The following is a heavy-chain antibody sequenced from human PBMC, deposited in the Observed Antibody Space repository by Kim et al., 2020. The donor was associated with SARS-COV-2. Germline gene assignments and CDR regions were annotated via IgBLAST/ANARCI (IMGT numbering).Heavy chain of an antibody. CDR2: ISYDGSNK. D-gene: IGHD6-13*01. CDR3: ARVRGIAAAGPDYYYYG. J-gene: IGHJ6*01. V-gene: IGHV3-30-3*01. CDR1: GFTFSSYA. Sequence: GGSLRLSCAASGFTFSSYAMHWVRQAPGKGLEWVAVISYDGSNKYYADSVKGRFTISRDNSKNTLYLQMNSLRAEDTAVYYCARVRGIAAAGPDYYYYG.